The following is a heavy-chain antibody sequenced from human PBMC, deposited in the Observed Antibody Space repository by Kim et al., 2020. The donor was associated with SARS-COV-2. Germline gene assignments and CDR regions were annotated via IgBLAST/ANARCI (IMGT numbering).Heavy chain of an antibody. V-gene: IGHV1-69*13. CDR3: ARDGRDCSSTSCLGSFDY. CDR2: IIPIFGTA. D-gene: IGHD2-2*01. CDR1: GGTFSSYA. J-gene: IGHJ4*02. Sequence: SVKVSCKASGGTFSSYAISWVRQAPGQGLEWMGGIIPIFGTANYAQKFQGRVTITADESTSTAYMELSSLRSEDTAVYYCARDGRDCSSTSCLGSFDYWGQGTLVTVSS.